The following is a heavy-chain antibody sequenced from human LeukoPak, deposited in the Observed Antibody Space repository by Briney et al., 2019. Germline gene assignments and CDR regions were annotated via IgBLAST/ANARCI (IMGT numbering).Heavy chain of an antibody. CDR3: VRSLDY. CDR1: GFPFSTYA. J-gene: IGHJ4*02. V-gene: IGHV3-23*01. CDR2: ITGSGGFT. Sequence: GGSLRLSCAASGFPFSTYAMNWVRQAPGKGLEWVSVITGSGGFTQYANSVKGRFTISRDNSKNTVYLQMNSLRVEDTALYYCVRSLDYWGQGTLVTVSS.